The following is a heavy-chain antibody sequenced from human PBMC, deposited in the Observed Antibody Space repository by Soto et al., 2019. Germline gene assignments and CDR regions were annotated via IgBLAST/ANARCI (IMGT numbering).Heavy chain of an antibody. D-gene: IGHD6-13*01. Sequence: GGSLRLSCAASGFTFSSYGMHWVRQAPGKGLEWVAVISYDGSNKYYADSVKGRFTISRDNSKNTLYLQMNSLRAEDTAVYYCAKGGKNSSSWYVDYYYYGMDVWGQGTTVTVSS. V-gene: IGHV3-30*18. CDR3: AKGGKNSSSWYVDYYYYGMDV. CDR1: GFTFSSYG. J-gene: IGHJ6*02. CDR2: ISYDGSNK.